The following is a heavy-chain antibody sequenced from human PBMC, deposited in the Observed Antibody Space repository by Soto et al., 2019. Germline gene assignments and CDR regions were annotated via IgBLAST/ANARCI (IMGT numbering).Heavy chain of an antibody. CDR1: GFTFSSYA. CDR2: ISDAAGSA. V-gene: IGHV3-23*01. D-gene: IGHD4-17*01. Sequence: EGSLRLSCVASGFTFSSYAMSWVRQVPGKGLEWVSTISDAAGSAYYVDSVKGRFTISRDNSKKTLYLQMNSLRAEDSAVYNCARPYGGKIGDAPDLWGPGTMVTVSS. CDR3: ARPYGGKIGDAPDL. J-gene: IGHJ3*01.